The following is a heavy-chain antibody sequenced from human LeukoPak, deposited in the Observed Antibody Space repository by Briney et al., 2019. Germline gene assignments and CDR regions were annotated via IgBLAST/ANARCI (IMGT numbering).Heavy chain of an antibody. V-gene: IGHV4-39*07. CDR1: GGSISSSSYY. Sequence: SETLSLTCIVSGGSISSSSYYWGWIRQPPGKGLGWIGSISYSGSTPYNPSLKSRVTISVDTSKNQFSLKLSSVTAADAAVYYCARVWELSDAFDIWGQGTMVTVSS. CDR2: ISYSGST. D-gene: IGHD1-26*01. CDR3: ARVWELSDAFDI. J-gene: IGHJ3*02.